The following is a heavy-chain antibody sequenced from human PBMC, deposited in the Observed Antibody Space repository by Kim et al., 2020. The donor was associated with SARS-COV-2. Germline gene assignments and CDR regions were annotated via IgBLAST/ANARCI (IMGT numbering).Heavy chain of an antibody. J-gene: IGHJ3*02. CDR1: GGSISSYY. Sequence: SETLSLTCTVSGGSISSYYWSWIRQPPGKGLEWIGYIYYSGSTNYNPSLKSRVTISVDTSKNQFSLKLSAVTAADTAVYYFAMAQGSYFVFAFDIWGQGT. V-gene: IGHV4-59*13. CDR3: AMAQGSYFVFAFDI. D-gene: IGHD1-26*01. CDR2: IYYSGST.